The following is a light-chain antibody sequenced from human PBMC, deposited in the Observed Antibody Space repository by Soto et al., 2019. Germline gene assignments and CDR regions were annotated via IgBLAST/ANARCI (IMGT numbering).Light chain of an antibody. CDR3: MQALQTPFT. V-gene: IGKV2-28*01. CDR2: LGS. Sequence: EIVMTQSPLSLPVTPGEPASISCKSSQSLQFSTRYNFLHRHLPKPGPSPQLLISLGSNRGSGVTDRISGSGSGTAFTLKISRVEAEDVGVYYCMQALQTPFTFGPGTKVDI. J-gene: IGKJ3*01. CDR1: QSLQFSTRYNF.